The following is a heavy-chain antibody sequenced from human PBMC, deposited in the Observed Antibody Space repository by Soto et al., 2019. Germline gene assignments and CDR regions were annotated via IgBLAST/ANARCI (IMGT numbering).Heavy chain of an antibody. V-gene: IGHV3-7*03. CDR1: GFTFSSSF. CDR2: INQDGGGT. D-gene: IGHD6-19*01. Sequence: SLRLSCVASGFTFSSSFMVWVRQAPGKGLEWVANINQDGGGTYYVDSVEGRFTISRDNAKDSLYLQMNSLRGEDTAVYYCARYFRGSGRYFFDYWGQGTLVTVSS. J-gene: IGHJ4*02. CDR3: ARYFRGSGRYFFDY.